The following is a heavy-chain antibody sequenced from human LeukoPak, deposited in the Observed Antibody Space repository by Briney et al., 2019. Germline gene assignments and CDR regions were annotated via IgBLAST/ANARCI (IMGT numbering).Heavy chain of an antibody. V-gene: IGHV4-31*03. CDR3: VRGRGDYYDSSGGYYFDF. D-gene: IGHD3-22*01. CDR1: GGSISTGGYY. CDR2: IYYSGST. Sequence: SETLSLTCTVSGGSISTGGYYWSWIRQHPEKGQEWIGYIYYSGSTYYNPSLKSRVTISEDTSTNQFSLKLSSVTAADTAVYYCVRGRGDYYDSSGGYYFDFWGQGTLVTVSS. J-gene: IGHJ4*02.